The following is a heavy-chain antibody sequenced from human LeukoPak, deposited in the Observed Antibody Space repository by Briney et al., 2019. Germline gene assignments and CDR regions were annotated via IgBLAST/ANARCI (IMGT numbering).Heavy chain of an antibody. Sequence: PSETLSLTCAVYGESFSGYYWSWIRQPPGKGLEWIEEINHSGSSGITNYNPSLKSRVTISVDTSRKQFSLKLSSVTAADTAVYYCARAGQREWDPRGGDAFDIWGQGTMVTVSS. CDR3: ARAGQREWDPRGGDAFDI. J-gene: IGHJ3*02. CDR1: GESFSGYY. V-gene: IGHV4-34*01. CDR2: INHSGSSGIT. D-gene: IGHD1-26*01.